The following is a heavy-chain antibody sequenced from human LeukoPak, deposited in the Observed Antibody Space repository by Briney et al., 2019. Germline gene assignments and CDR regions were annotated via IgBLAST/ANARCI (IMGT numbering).Heavy chain of an antibody. CDR2: IYTSGST. CDR3: AKAGGRSCFDY. D-gene: IGHD6-13*01. CDR1: GGSISSGSYY. V-gene: IGHV4-61*02. J-gene: IGHJ4*02. Sequence: PSETLSLTCTVSGGSISSGSYYWSWIRQPAGKGLEWIGRIYTSGSTNYNPSLKSRVTISVDTSKNQFSLKLSSVTAADTAVYYCAKAGGRSCFDYWGQGTLVTVSS.